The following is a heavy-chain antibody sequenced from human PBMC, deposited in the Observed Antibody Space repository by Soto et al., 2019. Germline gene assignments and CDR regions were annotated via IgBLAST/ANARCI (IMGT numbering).Heavy chain of an antibody. CDR1: GGSISSGGYY. CDR2: IYYSGST. CDR3: ARVVEIEDDAFDI. J-gene: IGHJ3*02. Sequence: QVQLQESGPGLVKPSQTLSLTCTVSGGSISSGGYYWSWIRQHPGKGLEWIGYIYYSGSTYYNPSLQGRVNISVDTSKNQFSLKLSSVTAADTAVYYCARVVEIEDDAFDIWGQGTMVTVSS. V-gene: IGHV4-31*03. D-gene: IGHD2-21*01.